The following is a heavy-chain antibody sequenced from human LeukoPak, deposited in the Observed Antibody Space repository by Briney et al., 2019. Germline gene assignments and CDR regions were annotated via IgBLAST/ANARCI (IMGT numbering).Heavy chain of an antibody. J-gene: IGHJ4*02. CDR1: GYTFTGYY. V-gene: IGHV1-2*06. CDR3: ARAKDIVVVVADY. D-gene: IGHD2-15*01. Sequence: ASVKVSCKASGYTFTGYYMHWVRQAPGQGLGWMGRINPNSGGTNYAQKFQGRVTMTRDTSISTAYMELSRLRSDDTAVYYCARAKDIVVVVADYWGQGALVTVSS. CDR2: INPNSGGT.